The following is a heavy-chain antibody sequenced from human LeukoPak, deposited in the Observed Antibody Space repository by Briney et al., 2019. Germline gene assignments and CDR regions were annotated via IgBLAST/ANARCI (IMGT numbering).Heavy chain of an antibody. D-gene: IGHD6-19*01. V-gene: IGHV3-73*01. Sequence: PGGSLRLSCAASGFTFSGSAMHWVRQASGKGLEWVGRIRSKANSYATAYAASVKGRFTISRDDSKNTAYLQMNSLKTEDTAVYYCTRKGSGWYLYYYGMDVWGQGTTVTVSS. CDR3: TRKGSGWYLYYYGMDV. J-gene: IGHJ6*02. CDR2: IRSKANSYAT. CDR1: GFTFSGSA.